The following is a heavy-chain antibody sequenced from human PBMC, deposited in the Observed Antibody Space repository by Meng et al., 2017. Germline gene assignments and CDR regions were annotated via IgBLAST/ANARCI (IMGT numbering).Heavy chain of an antibody. CDR1: GFTFSSYW. J-gene: IGHJ6*02. V-gene: IGHV3-74*01. CDR3: ARSEPYYYYGMDV. Sequence: GESLKISCAASGFTFSSYWMHWVRQAPGKGLVWVSRINRDGSSTSYADSVKGRFTISRDNAKNTLYLQMNSLRAEDTALYYCARSEPYYYYGMDVWGQGTTVTVSS. CDR2: INRDGSST.